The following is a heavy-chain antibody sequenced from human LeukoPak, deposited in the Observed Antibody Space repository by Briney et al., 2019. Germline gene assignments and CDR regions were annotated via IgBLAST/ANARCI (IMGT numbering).Heavy chain of an antibody. CDR2: IWYDGINK. V-gene: IGHV3-33*01. CDR3: ARDRDFFDISTYVHFDY. CDR1: GFTFSSFG. D-gene: IGHD3-22*01. J-gene: IGHJ4*02. Sequence: GRSLRLSCAASGFTFSSFGMHWVRQAPGKGLEWVAIIWYDGINKYYADSVKGRFTISRDNSKNTLYLQMNSLRAEDTAVYYCARDRDFFDISTYVHFDYWGQGILVTVSS.